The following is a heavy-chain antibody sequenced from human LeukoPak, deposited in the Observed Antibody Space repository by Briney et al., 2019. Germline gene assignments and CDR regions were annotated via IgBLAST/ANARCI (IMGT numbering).Heavy chain of an antibody. CDR1: GFTFRRYS. CDR3: ARALGSGNYLPDS. J-gene: IGHJ4*02. CDR2: ISGSSSYI. D-gene: IGHD3-10*01. V-gene: IGHV3-21*01. Sequence: GGSLRLSCAASGFTFRRYSMNWVRQAPGKGLEWVSSISGSSSYIYYADSVKGRFTISRDNAKNSLYLQMNSLRAEDTAVYYCARALGSGNYLPDSWGQGTLVTVSS.